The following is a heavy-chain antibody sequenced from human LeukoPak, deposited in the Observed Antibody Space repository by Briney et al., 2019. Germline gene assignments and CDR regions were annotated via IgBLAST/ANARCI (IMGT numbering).Heavy chain of an antibody. J-gene: IGHJ4*02. Sequence: GGSLRLSCAASGFTFSSYAMSWVRQAPGKGLEWVSAISGSGGSTYYADSVKGRFTISRDNSKNTLYLPMNSLRAEDTAVYYCAKVTGTTSRRAPFDYWGQGTLVTVSS. CDR2: ISGSGGST. CDR3: AKVTGTTSRRAPFDY. D-gene: IGHD1-7*01. CDR1: GFTFSSYA. V-gene: IGHV3-23*01.